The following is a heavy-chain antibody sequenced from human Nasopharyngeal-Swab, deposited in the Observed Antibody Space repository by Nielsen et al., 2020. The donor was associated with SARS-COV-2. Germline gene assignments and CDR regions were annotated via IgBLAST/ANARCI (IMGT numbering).Heavy chain of an antibody. Sequence: GGSLRLSCAASGFTFSNAWMSWVRQAPGKGLEWVGRIKSKTDGGTTDYAAPVKGRFTISRDDSKNTLYLQMNSLRAEDTALYYCVKDGYCTNGVCGFDAFDIWGRGTMVTVSS. CDR3: VKDGYCTNGVCGFDAFDI. V-gene: IGHV3-15*01. J-gene: IGHJ3*02. D-gene: IGHD2-8*01. CDR2: IKSKTDGGTT. CDR1: GFTFSNAW.